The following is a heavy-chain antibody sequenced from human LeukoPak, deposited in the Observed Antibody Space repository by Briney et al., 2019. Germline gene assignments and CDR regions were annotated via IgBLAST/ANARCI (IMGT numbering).Heavy chain of an antibody. CDR2: INPNSGGT. V-gene: IGHV1-2*02. J-gene: IGHJ4*02. CDR3: ARDVGVSYASFDY. D-gene: IGHD2-2*01. CDR1: GYTFTGYY. Sequence: VASMKVSCKASGYTFTGYYMHWVRQAPGQGLEWMGWINPNSGGTNYAQKFQGRVTMTRDTSISTAYMELSRVRSDDTAVYYCARDVGVSYASFDYWGQGTLVTVSS.